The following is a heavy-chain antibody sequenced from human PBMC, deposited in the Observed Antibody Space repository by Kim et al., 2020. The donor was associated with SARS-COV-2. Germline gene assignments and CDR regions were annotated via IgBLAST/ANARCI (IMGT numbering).Heavy chain of an antibody. Sequence: GGSLRLSCAASGFTFSSYAMHWVRQAPGKGLEWVAVISYDGSNKYYADSVKGRFTISRDNSKNTLYLQMNSLRAEDTAVYYCARERFLEWLLMDVWGQGTTVTVSS. D-gene: IGHD3-3*01. CDR2: ISYDGSNK. J-gene: IGHJ6*02. CDR1: GFTFSSYA. V-gene: IGHV3-30*04. CDR3: ARERFLEWLLMDV.